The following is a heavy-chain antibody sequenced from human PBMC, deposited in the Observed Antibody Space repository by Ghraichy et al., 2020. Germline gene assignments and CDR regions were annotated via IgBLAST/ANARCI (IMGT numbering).Heavy chain of an antibody. CDR3: ARGGVGTDY. Sequence: GGSLRLSCAVSGFTFSNYGMNWVRQAPGKGLEWVSFIDSSGNYINYADSVKGRFTISRDNAKISLYLQMNSLRTEDTAIYYCARGGVGTDYWGQGTLVTVSS. CDR1: GFTFSNYG. J-gene: IGHJ4*02. D-gene: IGHD2-8*02. V-gene: IGHV3-21*01. CDR2: IDSSGNYI.